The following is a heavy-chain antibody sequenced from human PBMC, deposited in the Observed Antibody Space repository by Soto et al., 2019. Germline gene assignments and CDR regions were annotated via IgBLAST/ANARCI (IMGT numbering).Heavy chain of an antibody. Sequence: QMLLVQSGAEVKKPGSSVKISCKASGGSFGNSAINWVRQTPGQGLEWLGGFIPVYRTLNYAQKFQGRVTITADESTGTAYMTLNSLASNDTAVYYCATGVIWIGYFTVDSWGQGTRVTVSS. J-gene: IGHJ4*02. CDR2: FIPVYRTL. CDR3: ATGVIWIGYFTVDS. D-gene: IGHD3-3*01. V-gene: IGHV1-69*01. CDR1: GGSFGNSA.